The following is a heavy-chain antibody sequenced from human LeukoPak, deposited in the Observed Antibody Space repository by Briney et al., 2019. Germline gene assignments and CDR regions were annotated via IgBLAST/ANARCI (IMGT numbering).Heavy chain of an antibody. J-gene: IGHJ4*02. CDR3: AKDTELYSSGLDYFDY. CDR1: GFTFSGSA. D-gene: IGHD6-19*01. V-gene: IGHV3-73*01. Sequence: GGSLRLSCAASGFTFSGSAMHWVRQASGKGLEWVGRIRSKGNNYATAYGASVKGRFTISRDDSKNTAYLQMNSLQTEDTAVYYCAKDTELYSSGLDYFDYWGQGTLVTVSS. CDR2: IRSKGNNYAT.